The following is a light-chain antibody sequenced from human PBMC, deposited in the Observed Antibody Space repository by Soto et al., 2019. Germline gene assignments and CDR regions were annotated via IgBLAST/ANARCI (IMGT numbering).Light chain of an antibody. CDR1: QNVNSN. J-gene: IGKJ5*01. CDR3: QRYNHWPPIT. V-gene: IGKV3-15*01. Sequence: EIVMTQSPATLSVSPGERATLSCRASQNVNSNLAWYQQKPGQAPRLLIYGASTRATGIPARFSGSGSGTEFSLTITSLQSEDFAVYYCQRYNHWPPITFGQGTRLEIK. CDR2: GAS.